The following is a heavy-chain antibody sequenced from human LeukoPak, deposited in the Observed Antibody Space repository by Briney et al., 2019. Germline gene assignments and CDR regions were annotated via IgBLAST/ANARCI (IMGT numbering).Heavy chain of an antibody. V-gene: IGHV4-39*01. J-gene: IGHJ4*02. CDR3: ARLPLWSSGGSRYYGYLDY. D-gene: IGHD2-15*01. CDR2: IYYSGST. CDR1: GDSISSSSYY. Sequence: PSETLSLTCTVSGDSISSSSYYWGWIRQPLGKGLEWIGNIYYSGSTYYNLSLKSRVTISVDTSKNQFSLKLNSVTAADTAVYYCARLPLWSSGGSRYYGYLDYWGQGTLVTVSS.